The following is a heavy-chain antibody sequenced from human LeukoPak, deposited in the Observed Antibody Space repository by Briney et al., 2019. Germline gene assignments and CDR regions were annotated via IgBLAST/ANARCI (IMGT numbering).Heavy chain of an antibody. V-gene: IGHV3-9*01. J-gene: IGHJ4*02. D-gene: IGHD6-13*01. CDR3: VKGEARGLAAVCDY. Sequence: PGGSLRLSCAASGFTFDGYAMHWVRQAPGEGLEWVSGISWNSDNRGYADSVKGRFTISRDNAKNSLYLQMNSLRAEDTALYYCVKGEARGLAAVCDYWGQGTLVTVSS. CDR2: ISWNSDNR. CDR1: GFTFDGYA.